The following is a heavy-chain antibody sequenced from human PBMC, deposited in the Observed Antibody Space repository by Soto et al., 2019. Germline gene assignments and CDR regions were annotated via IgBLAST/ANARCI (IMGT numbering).Heavy chain of an antibody. Sequence: PGGSLRLSCAASGFTLSNACMNWVRQAPGKGLEWVGRIKSKTDGGTTDYAAPVKGRFAISRDDSKNTLYLQMNSLKTEDTAVYYCTTVRGITIFGVVIIPPSDDYWGQGTLVTVSS. D-gene: IGHD3-3*01. CDR1: GFTLSNAC. V-gene: IGHV3-15*07. CDR3: TTVRGITIFGVVIIPPSDDY. CDR2: IKSKTDGGTT. J-gene: IGHJ4*02.